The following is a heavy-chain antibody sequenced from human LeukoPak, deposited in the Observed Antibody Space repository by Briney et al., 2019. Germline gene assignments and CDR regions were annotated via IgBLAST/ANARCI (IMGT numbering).Heavy chain of an antibody. CDR2: INPNSGGT. D-gene: IGHD3-9*01. Sequence: RASVKVSCKASGYTFTGYYMHWVRQAPGQGLEWMGWINPNSGGTNYAQKFQGRVTMTRDTSISTAYMELSRLRSDDTAVYYCARGVWTYYGILTGVTQEDWFDPWGQGTLVTVSS. CDR3: ARGVWTYYGILTGVTQEDWFDP. CDR1: GYTFTGYY. V-gene: IGHV1-2*02. J-gene: IGHJ5*02.